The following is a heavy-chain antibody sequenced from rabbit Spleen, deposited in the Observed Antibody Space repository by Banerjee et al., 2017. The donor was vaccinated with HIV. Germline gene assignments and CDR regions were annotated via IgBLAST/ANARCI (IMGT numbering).Heavy chain of an antibody. CDR1: GFSFSSSYY. CDR3: ARDAGSGHYIDAYFDL. CDR2: IVTGKA. V-gene: IGHV1S40*01. Sequence: QSLEESGGGLVQPEGSLTLTCTASGFSFSSSYYMCWVRQAPGKGLEWIGCIVTGKAVYASWAKGRFTFSKTSSTTVTLQMTSLTVADTATYFCARDAGSGHYIDAYFDLWGQGTLVTVS. D-gene: IGHD8-1*01. J-gene: IGHJ4*01.